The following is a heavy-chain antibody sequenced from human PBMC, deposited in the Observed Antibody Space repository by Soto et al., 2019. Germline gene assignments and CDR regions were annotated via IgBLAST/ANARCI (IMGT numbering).Heavy chain of an antibody. J-gene: IGHJ6*02. Sequence: QVQLVQSGAEVKKPGASVKVSCKASGYTFTSYGISWVRQAPGQGLEWMGWISAYNGNTNYAQKLQGRVTMTTDTSTSTAYMELRSLRSDDTAVYYCARVPPFHTVTRPXXYYYGMDVWGQGTTVTVSS. V-gene: IGHV1-18*01. CDR1: GYTFTSYG. D-gene: IGHD4-17*01. CDR3: ARVPPFHTVTRPXXYYYGMDV. CDR2: ISAYNGNT.